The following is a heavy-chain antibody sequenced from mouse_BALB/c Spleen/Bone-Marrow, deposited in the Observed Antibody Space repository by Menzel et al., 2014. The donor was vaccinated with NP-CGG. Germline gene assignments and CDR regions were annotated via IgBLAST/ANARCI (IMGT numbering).Heavy chain of an antibody. CDR3: AWVWDYWYFDV. D-gene: IGHD4-1*01. CDR2: I. V-gene: IGHV5-15*02. Sequence: IYYADTVTGRFTISRENAKNTLYLEMTSLRSEDTAMYYCAWVWDYWYFDVWGAGTTVTVSS. J-gene: IGHJ1*01.